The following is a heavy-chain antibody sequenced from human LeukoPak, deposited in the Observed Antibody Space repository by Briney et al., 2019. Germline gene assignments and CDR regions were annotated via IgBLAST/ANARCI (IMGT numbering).Heavy chain of an antibody. CDR3: ARMSGHTRGPRGYCSGGSCYTFDY. Sequence: SETLSLTCSGSGGSISSYYWSWIRQPAGKGLEGIGRIYTSGSTNYNPSLKSRATMSGDTATSQFSLKLSSVSGADTAVYYCARMSGHTRGPRGYCSGGSCYTFDYWGQGTLVTVCS. V-gene: IGHV4-4*07. D-gene: IGHD2-15*01. J-gene: IGHJ4*02. CDR1: GGSISSYY. CDR2: IYTSGST.